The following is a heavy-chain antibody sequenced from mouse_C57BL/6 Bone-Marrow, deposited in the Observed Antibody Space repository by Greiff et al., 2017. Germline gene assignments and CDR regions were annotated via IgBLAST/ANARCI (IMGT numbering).Heavy chain of an antibody. V-gene: IGHV5-4*01. Sequence: EVKLVESGVGLVKPGGSLKLSCAASGFTFSSYAMSWVRQTPEKRLEWVATISDGGSYTYYPDNVKGRFTISRDNAKNNLYLQMSHLKSEDTAMYYCAREGYYGSSHYWGQGTTLTVSS. D-gene: IGHD1-1*01. CDR1: GFTFSSYA. J-gene: IGHJ2*01. CDR3: AREGYYGSSHY. CDR2: ISDGGSYT.